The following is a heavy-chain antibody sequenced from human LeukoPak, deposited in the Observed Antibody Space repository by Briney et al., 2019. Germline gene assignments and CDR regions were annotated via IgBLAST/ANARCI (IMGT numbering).Heavy chain of an antibody. CDR2: IYYTGST. D-gene: IGHD2-2*01. CDR1: GASISDHH. Sequence: SETLSLTCSAAGASISDHHWSWLRQSPGKGLEWLGYIYYTGSTNYNPSLKSRVSMSVARNQFSLNLRSVTAADSAVYYCTRLSRYCSSSSCRTSQYYFDYWGQGAPVTVSS. V-gene: IGHV4-59*11. CDR3: TRLSRYCSSSSCRTSQYYFDY. J-gene: IGHJ4*02.